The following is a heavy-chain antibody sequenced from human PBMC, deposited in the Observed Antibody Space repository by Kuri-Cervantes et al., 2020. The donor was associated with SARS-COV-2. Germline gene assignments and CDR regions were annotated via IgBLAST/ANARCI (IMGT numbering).Heavy chain of an antibody. V-gene: IGHV3-73*01. CDR2: VRGKANNYAT. CDR1: GSLFSASA. CDR3: TTLIDY. J-gene: IGHJ4*02. Sequence: GGSLRLSCEVSGSLFSASAILWVRQGSGKGLVWVGRVRGKANNYATAYAASVKGRLTISRDDSKNMAYLQMSSLKAEDMAVYYCTTLIDYWGQGALVTVSS.